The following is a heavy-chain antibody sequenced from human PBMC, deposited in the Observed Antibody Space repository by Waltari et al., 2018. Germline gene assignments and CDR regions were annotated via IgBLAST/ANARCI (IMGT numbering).Heavy chain of an antibody. CDR2: ISYDGSNK. V-gene: IGHV3-30*01. Sequence: QVQLVESGGGVVQPGRSLCISCAAFGLASCSSAMHWFRQAPGKGLEWVAVISYDGSNKYYADSVKGRFTISRDNSKNTLYLQMNSLRAEDTAVYYCARPDYDILGFDPWGQGTLVTVSS. CDR1: GLASCSSA. CDR3: ARPDYDILGFDP. D-gene: IGHD3-9*01. J-gene: IGHJ5*02.